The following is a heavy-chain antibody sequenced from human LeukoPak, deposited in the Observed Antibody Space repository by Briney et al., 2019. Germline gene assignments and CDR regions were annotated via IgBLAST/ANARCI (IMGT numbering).Heavy chain of an antibody. J-gene: IGHJ3*02. CDR2: IYSGGST. CDR1: GFTVSSNY. Sequence: GGSLRLSCAASGFTVSSNYMSWVRQAPGKGLEWVSVIYSGGSTYYADSVKGRFTISRDNSKNTLYLQMNSLRAEDTAVYYCARVNWVVVDGAFDIWGQGTMVTVSS. CDR3: ARVNWVVVDGAFDI. D-gene: IGHD3-22*01. V-gene: IGHV3-66*01.